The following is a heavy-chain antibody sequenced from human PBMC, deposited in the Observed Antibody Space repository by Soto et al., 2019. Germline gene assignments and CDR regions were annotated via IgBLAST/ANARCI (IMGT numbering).Heavy chain of an antibody. D-gene: IGHD6-6*01. V-gene: IGHV4-30-4*01. CDR2: IYYSGST. CDR1: GASISSGDHY. Sequence: QGQLQESGPGVVRPSPTLSLTCTSSGASISSGDHYWTWIRQPPGKGLEWIGYIYYSGSTFYNPSLNSRVTMSIDMSKSQFSLNLRSVTAADTAVYYCASSPPKDAVDLLGQGTMVIVSS. CDR3: ASSPPKDAVDL. J-gene: IGHJ3*01.